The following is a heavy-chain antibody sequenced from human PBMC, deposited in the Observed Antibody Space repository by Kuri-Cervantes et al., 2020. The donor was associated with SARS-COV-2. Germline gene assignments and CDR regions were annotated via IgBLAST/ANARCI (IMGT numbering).Heavy chain of an antibody. V-gene: IGHV3-48*03. D-gene: IGHD3-22*01. CDR2: ISSSGSTI. J-gene: IGHJ4*02. Sequence: GESLKISCAASGFTFSSYEMNWVRQAPGKGLEWVSYISSSGSTIYYADSVKGRFTISRDNAKNSLYLQMNSLRAEDTAVYSCARGDSSGYLYYFDYWGQGTLVTVSS. CDR1: GFTFSSYE. CDR3: ARGDSSGYLYYFDY.